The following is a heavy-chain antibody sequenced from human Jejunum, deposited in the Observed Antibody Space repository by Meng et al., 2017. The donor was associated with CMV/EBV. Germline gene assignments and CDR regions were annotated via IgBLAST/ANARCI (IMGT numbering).Heavy chain of an antibody. J-gene: IGHJ4*02. V-gene: IGHV3-73*01. Sequence: FTFRGSAMHWVRKASGKGLEWVGRIRGKAHSYATAYAASVKGRFTISRDESKNTAYLQMSSLKTEDTAVYYCTRADSSNYGSLFDSWGQGTLVTVSS. D-gene: IGHD4-11*01. CDR1: FTFRGSA. CDR2: IRGKAHSYAT. CDR3: TRADSSNYGSLFDS.